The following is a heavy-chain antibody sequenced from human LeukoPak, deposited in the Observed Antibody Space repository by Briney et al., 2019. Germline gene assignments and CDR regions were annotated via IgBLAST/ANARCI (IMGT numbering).Heavy chain of an antibody. CDR1: GGSISSSSYY. Sequence: SETLSLTCTVSGGSISSSSYYWGWIRQPPGKGLDWIGSIYYSGSTYYNPSLKSRVTISVDTSKNQSSLKLSSVTAADTAVYYCARGGSSSWYYFDYWGQGTLVTVSS. CDR3: ARGGSSSWYYFDY. V-gene: IGHV4-39*01. D-gene: IGHD6-13*01. CDR2: IYYSGST. J-gene: IGHJ4*02.